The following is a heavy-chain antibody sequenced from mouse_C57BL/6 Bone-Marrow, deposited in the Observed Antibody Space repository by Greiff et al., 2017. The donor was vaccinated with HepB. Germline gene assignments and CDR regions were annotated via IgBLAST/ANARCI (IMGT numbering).Heavy chain of an antibody. CDR3: ARTTVVATFDY. Sequence: EVQGVESGPELVKPGASVKISCKASGYSFTGYYMHWVKQSHGNILDWIGYIYPYNGVSSYNQKFKGKATLTVDKSSSTAYMELRSLTSEDSAVYYCARTTVVATFDYWGQGTTLTVSS. CDR2: IYPYNGVS. CDR1: GYSFTGYY. D-gene: IGHD1-1*01. J-gene: IGHJ2*01. V-gene: IGHV1-31*01.